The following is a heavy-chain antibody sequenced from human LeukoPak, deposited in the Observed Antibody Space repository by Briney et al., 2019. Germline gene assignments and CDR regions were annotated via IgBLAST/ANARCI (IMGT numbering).Heavy chain of an antibody. CDR2: TYYRSKWDN. CDR3: ARESQGSGSGWFYGYLDH. V-gene: IGHV6-1*01. D-gene: IGHD6-19*01. CDR1: GDIVSSNSAA. Sequence: SQTLSLTCAISGDIVSSNSAAWNWIRQFPSRGLEWLGRTYYRSKWDNDYAVSVTGRITINPDTSKNQFSLHLNSVTPEDTAVYFCARESQGSGSGWFYGYLDHWGQGALVTVSS. J-gene: IGHJ4*02.